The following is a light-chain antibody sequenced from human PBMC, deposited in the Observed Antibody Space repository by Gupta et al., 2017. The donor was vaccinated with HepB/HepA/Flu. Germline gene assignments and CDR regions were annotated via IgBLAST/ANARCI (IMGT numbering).Light chain of an antibody. CDR3: QTWDADTGV. CDR2: QDK. Sequence: SYDLTQPPSVSVSPGQTANIPCSGDKLGTKFVSWYQQKPGRSPVLVIYQDKKRPSGIPYRFSGSNSGNTATLTISGTQATDEDDYYCQTWDADTGVFGAGTRVTVL. CDR1: KLGTKF. V-gene: IGLV3-1*01. J-gene: IGLJ1*01.